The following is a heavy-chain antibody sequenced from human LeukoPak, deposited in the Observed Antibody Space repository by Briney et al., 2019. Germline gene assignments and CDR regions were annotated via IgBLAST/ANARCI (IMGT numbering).Heavy chain of an antibody. CDR1: GGSINSYY. CDR2: ISYSGSA. J-gene: IGHJ3*02. V-gene: IGHV4-59*01. Sequence: SETLSLTCTVSGGSINSYYWSWIRQFPGKGLEWIGYISYSGSANYNPSLKSRVTISVDTSKNQFSLKLSSVTAAGTAVYYCARDPTSRSSAFDIWGQGTMVTVSS. CDR3: ARDPTSRSSAFDI.